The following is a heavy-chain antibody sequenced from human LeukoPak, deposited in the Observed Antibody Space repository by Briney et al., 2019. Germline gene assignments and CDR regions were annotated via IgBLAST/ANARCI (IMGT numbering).Heavy chain of an antibody. CDR2: IKPDGSEK. CDR3: ARNTDY. D-gene: IGHD2/OR15-2a*01. CDR1: GFTFSGYW. J-gene: IGHJ4*02. Sequence: GGSLRLSCAASGFTFSGYWMTWVRQAPGKGLEWVANIKPDGSEKYYVDSVKGRFTISRDNAKNSLYLQMNSLRAEDSAVYYCARNTDYWGQGTLVTVSS. V-gene: IGHV3-7*01.